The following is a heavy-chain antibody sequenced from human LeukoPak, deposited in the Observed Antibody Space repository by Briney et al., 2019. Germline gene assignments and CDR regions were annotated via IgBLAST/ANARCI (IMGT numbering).Heavy chain of an antibody. V-gene: IGHV1-2*02. CDR3: ARSRRVGNGEYPDY. Sequence: ASVKVSCKASGYTFTGYYMHWVRKTPGQGLEWMGWINPNTGDTNYGRKFQGRVTMTRDTSINTAYMELRSLRSDDAAVYYCARSRRVGNGEYPDYWGQGTLVTVSS. J-gene: IGHJ4*02. D-gene: IGHD3-10*01. CDR2: INPNTGDT. CDR1: GYTFTGYY.